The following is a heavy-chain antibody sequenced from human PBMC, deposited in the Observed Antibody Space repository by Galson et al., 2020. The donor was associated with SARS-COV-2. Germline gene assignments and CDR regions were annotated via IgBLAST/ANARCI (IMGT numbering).Heavy chain of an antibody. J-gene: IGHJ4*02. D-gene: IGHD3-9*01. CDR2: ISYDGSNK. CDR3: ATPRGYDILTGLDY. CDR1: GFTFSSYG. V-gene: IGHV3-30*03. Sequence: TGWSLRLSCAASGFTFSSYGMHWVRQAPGKGLEWVAVISYDGSNKYYADSVKGRFTISRDNSKNTLYLQMNSLRAEDTAVYYCATPRGYDILTGLDYWGQGTLVTVSS.